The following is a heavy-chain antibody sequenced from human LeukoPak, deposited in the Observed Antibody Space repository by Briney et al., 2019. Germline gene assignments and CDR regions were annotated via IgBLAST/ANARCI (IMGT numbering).Heavy chain of an antibody. Sequence: ASVKVSCKASGYPFTAYYMHWVRQAPGQGLEWMGWINPNSGGTNYAQKFQGRVTMTRDTSISTAYMELSRLRSDDTAVYYCASTGQQLVDGDWFDPWGLGALVTVSS. CDR1: GYPFTAYY. J-gene: IGHJ5*02. V-gene: IGHV1-2*02. CDR2: INPNSGGT. CDR3: ASTGQQLVDGDWFDP. D-gene: IGHD6-13*01.